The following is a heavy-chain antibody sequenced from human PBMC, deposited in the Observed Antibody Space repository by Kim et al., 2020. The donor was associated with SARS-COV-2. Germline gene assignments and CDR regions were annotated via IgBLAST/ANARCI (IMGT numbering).Heavy chain of an antibody. CDR1: GFTFSIYA. CDR2: VLFDGSTK. Sequence: GGSLRLSCAASGFTFSIYAMHWVRQAPGKGLEWVSVVLFDGSTKYYADSVQGRFTISRDYSKNTLYLQMNSLRAEDTAVYYCARDLRALRYFDWVYFDYWGQGTLVTVSS. V-gene: IGHV3-30*04. D-gene: IGHD3-9*01. CDR3: ARDLRALRYFDWVYFDY. J-gene: IGHJ4*02.